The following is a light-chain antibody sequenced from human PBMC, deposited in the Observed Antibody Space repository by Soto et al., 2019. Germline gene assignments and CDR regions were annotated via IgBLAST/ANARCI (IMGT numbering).Light chain of an antibody. CDR1: SSNIGNNY. CDR2: DNN. J-gene: IGLJ1*01. CDR3: GAWDSSLSADV. Sequence: QSVLTQPPSVSAAPGQKVTISCSGSSSNIGNNYVSWYQQLPGTAPRFLIYDNNNRPSGIPDRFSGSKSGTSATLGITGLQTGDEADYYCGAWDSSLSADVFGTGTKVTVL. V-gene: IGLV1-51*01.